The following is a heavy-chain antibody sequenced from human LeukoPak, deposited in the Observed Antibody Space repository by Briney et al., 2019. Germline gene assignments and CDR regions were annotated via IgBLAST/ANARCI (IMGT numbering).Heavy chain of an antibody. D-gene: IGHD3-22*01. CDR2: INHSGST. CDR3: AREGHYYDSSGYYRRNYFDY. J-gene: IGHJ4*02. Sequence: PSETLSLTCAVYGESFSGYYWSWIRQPPGKGLEWIGEINHSGSTNYNPSLKSRVTMSVDTSKNQFSLKLSSVTAADTAVYYCAREGHYYDSSGYYRRNYFDYWGQGTLVTVSS. CDR1: GESFSGYY. V-gene: IGHV4-34*01.